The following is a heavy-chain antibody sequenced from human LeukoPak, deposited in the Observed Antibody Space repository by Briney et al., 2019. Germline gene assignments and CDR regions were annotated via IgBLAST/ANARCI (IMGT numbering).Heavy chain of an antibody. CDR3: ARIPTYYYDSSDYYGLVEEVGVPFDP. J-gene: IGHJ5*02. CDR2: IYYSGST. Sequence: SETLSLTCTVSGGSISSSSYYWGWIRQPPGKGLEWIGSIYYSGSTYYNPSLKSRVTISVDTSKNQFSLKLSSVTAADTAVYYCARIPTYYYDSSDYYGLVEEVGVPFDPWGQGTLVTVSS. CDR1: GGSISSSSYY. D-gene: IGHD3-22*01. V-gene: IGHV4-39*07.